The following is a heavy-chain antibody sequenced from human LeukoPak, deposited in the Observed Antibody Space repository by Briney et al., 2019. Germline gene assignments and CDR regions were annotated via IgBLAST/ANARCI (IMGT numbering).Heavy chain of an antibody. Sequence: GGSLRLSCAASGFTFSGYAMTWVRQAPEKGLEWVSTISGSGGSTYYADSVKGRFSISRDNSRNTLSLQMNSLRADDTAKYYCAKLGNSGSLYNGFGLWGQETLVTVSS. CDR1: GFTFSGYA. D-gene: IGHD3-22*01. J-gene: IGHJ5*02. V-gene: IGHV3-23*01. CDR2: ISGSGGST. CDR3: AKLGNSGSLYNGFGL.